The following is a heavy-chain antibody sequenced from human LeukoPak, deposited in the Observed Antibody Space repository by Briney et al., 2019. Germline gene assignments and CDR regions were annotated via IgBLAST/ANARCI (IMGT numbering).Heavy chain of an antibody. CDR3: VKVRANYDTLTGHYKGDSFDI. CDR1: GASVSSFY. Sequence: SETLSLTCTVSGASVSSFYWTWIRQPPGKGLKWIGYIYYSGSTNYNPSLKSRVTISIDTSKNQFSLKMNSVTAADSAVYYCVKVRANYDTLTGHYKGDSFDIWGQGTMITVSS. CDR2: IYYSGST. D-gene: IGHD3-9*01. J-gene: IGHJ3*02. V-gene: IGHV4-59*02.